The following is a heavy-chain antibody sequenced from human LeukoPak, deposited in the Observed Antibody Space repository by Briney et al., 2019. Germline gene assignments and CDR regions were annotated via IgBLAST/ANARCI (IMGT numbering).Heavy chain of an antibody. D-gene: IGHD3-22*01. CDR3: ASGAGYDSSGYPFDY. V-gene: IGHV1-69*04. Sequence: GSSVKVSCKASGGTFSSYAISWVRQAPGQGLEWMGRIIPIPGIANYAQKFQGRVTITADKSTSTAYMELSSLRSEDTAVYYCASGAGYDSSGYPFDYWGQGTLVTVSS. CDR1: GGTFSSYA. CDR2: IIPIPGIA. J-gene: IGHJ4*02.